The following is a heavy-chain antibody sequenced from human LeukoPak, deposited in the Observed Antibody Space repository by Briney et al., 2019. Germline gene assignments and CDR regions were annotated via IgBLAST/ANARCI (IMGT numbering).Heavy chain of an antibody. Sequence: SETLSLTCTVSGGSISSYYWSWIRQPPGKGLDWIGYIYYSGSTNYNPSLKSRVTISVDTSKNQFSLKLSSVTAADTAVYYCARTYYDFWSGYYPYYMDVWGKGTTVTVSS. V-gene: IGHV4-59*01. CDR3: ARTYYDFWSGYYPYYMDV. CDR2: IYYSGST. CDR1: GGSISSYY. D-gene: IGHD3-3*01. J-gene: IGHJ6*03.